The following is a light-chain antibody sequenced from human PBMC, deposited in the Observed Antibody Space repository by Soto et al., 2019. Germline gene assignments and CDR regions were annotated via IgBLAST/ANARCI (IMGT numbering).Light chain of an antibody. J-gene: IGKJ1*01. CDR3: QHHNSYSQT. Sequence: DIQMTQSPPTLSASVGDRVTITCRASQSIRHYLAWYQQMPGKAPKLLIYGASTLQSGVPSRFSGSGSGTEFTLTIRSLQPDDFGTYFCQHHNSYSQTFGQGTKV. CDR2: GAS. CDR1: QSIRHY. V-gene: IGKV1-5*01.